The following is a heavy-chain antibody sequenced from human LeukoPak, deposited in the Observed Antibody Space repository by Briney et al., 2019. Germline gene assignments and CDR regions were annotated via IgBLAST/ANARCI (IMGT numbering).Heavy chain of an antibody. Sequence: GSSVKVSCKASGGTFSSYAISWVRQAPGQGLEWMGGIIPIFGTANYAQKFQGRVTITTDESTSTAYMELSSLRSEDTAVYYCARGRSIAAAGTLVFDYWGQGTLVTVSS. CDR2: IIPIFGTA. D-gene: IGHD6-13*01. CDR1: GGTFSSYA. CDR3: ARGRSIAAAGTLVFDY. J-gene: IGHJ4*02. V-gene: IGHV1-69*05.